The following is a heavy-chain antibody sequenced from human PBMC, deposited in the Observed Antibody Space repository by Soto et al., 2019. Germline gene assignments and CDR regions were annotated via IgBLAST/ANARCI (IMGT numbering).Heavy chain of an antibody. V-gene: IGHV3-30*18. CDR1: GFTFSSYG. Sequence: GGSLRLSCAASGFTFSSYGMHWVRQAPGKGLEWVAVISYDGSNKYYADSVKGRFTISRDNSKNTLYLQMNSLRAEDTAVYYCAKDPMYSSSWYYFDYWGQGTLVTVSS. CDR2: ISYDGSNK. J-gene: IGHJ4*02. CDR3: AKDPMYSSSWYYFDY. D-gene: IGHD6-13*01.